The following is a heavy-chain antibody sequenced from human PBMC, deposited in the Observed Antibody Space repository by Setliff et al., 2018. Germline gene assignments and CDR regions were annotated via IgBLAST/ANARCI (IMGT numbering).Heavy chain of an antibody. V-gene: IGHV3-30*03. CDR3: ARDGVFYAMDV. D-gene: IGHD3-10*01. J-gene: IGHJ6*02. Sequence: PGGSLRLSCAASGFTFSSFWMSWVRQAPGKGLEWVAVLSYDERVIYYADSVKGRFTISRDNSKRTLYLQLNSLRAEDTALYYCARDGVFYAMDVWGRGTTVTVSS. CDR2: LSYDERVI. CDR1: GFTFSSFW.